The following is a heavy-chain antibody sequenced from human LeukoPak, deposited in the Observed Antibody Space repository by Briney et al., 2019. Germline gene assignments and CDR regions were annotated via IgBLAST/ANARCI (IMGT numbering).Heavy chain of an antibody. CDR3: AKDRNYGDYGGYFDY. D-gene: IGHD4-17*01. V-gene: IGHV3-30*18. CDR1: GFTFSSYG. Sequence: GRSLRLSCAASGFTFSSYGMHWVRQAPGKGLEWVAVISYDGSNKYYADSVKGRLTISRDNSKNTLYLQMNSLRAEDTAVYYCAKDRNYGDYGGYFDYWGQGTLVTVSS. J-gene: IGHJ4*02. CDR2: ISYDGSNK.